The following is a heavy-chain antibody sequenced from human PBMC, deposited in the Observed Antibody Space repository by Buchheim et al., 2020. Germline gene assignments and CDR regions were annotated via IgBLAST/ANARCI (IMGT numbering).Heavy chain of an antibody. D-gene: IGHD3-22*01. CDR2: IYYSGTT. CDR3: AREASYYDSNGSYRGRTGGLDP. J-gene: IGHJ5*02. Sequence: QVQLQESGPGLVKPSQTLSLTCTVSRGSISSGDYFWSWIRQPPGKGLEWIGYIYYSGTTYYNPSLKSRLTISVDTSKNQFSLKLTSVTAADTAVYYCAREASYYDSNGSYRGRTGGLDPWGQGIL. V-gene: IGHV4-30-4*01. CDR1: RGSISSGDYF.